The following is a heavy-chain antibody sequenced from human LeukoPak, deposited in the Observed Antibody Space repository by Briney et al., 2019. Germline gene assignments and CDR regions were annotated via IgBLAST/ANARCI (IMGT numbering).Heavy chain of an antibody. CDR1: GGSISSYY. Sequence: SETLSLTCTVSGGSISSYYWSWIRQPPGKGLEWIGYIYYSGSTNYNPSLKSRVTISVDTSKNQFSLKLSSVTAADTAVYYCARVVFRYWFDPWGQGTLVTVSS. D-gene: IGHD3-3*01. J-gene: IGHJ5*02. CDR2: IYYSGST. V-gene: IGHV4-59*01. CDR3: ARVVFRYWFDP.